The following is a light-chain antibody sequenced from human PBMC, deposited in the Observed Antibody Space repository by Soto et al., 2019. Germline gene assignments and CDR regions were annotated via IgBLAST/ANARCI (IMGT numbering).Light chain of an antibody. J-gene: IGLJ3*02. CDR1: SGSVSTTNY. Sequence: QTVVTQVPSVSVSPGGTVTLTCGLSSGSVSTTNYASWYQQKPGQPPRKLIYNTKIRSSGVPQHFSGSILGNKAALTITGVQAGDESDYYCGLYMSTIIWVFGGGTKLTVL. CDR3: GLYMSTIIWV. V-gene: IGLV8-61*01. CDR2: NTK.